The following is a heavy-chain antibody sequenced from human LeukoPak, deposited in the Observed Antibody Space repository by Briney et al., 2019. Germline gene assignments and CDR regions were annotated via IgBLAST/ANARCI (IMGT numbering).Heavy chain of an antibody. Sequence: SVKVSLKCAGYAGTGCYMHWGRQGPGQGLGWVGWVEPNSGGTNYAQKFHGRVNMTRDTSISTAYMELSRLRSDDKAVYYCARGAGYCSSTSCYNVFDPWGQGTLVTVSS. J-gene: IGHJ5*02. V-gene: IGHV1-2*02. CDR3: ARGAGYCSSTSCYNVFDP. CDR1: GYAGTGCY. D-gene: IGHD2-2*02. CDR2: VEPNSGGT.